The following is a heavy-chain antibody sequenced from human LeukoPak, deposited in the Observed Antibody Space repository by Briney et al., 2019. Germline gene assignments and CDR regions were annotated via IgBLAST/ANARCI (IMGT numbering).Heavy chain of an antibody. CDR1: GFTFNGYD. J-gene: IGHJ4*02. Sequence: PGGSLRLSCAASGFTFNGYDMGWVRQAPGKGLEWVSTIPDSGANTYYAESVKGRFTISRDNSKNTLYLQMNSLRAEDTAVYYCARDASEYSSSSEIDYWGQGTLVTVSS. V-gene: IGHV3-23*01. CDR3: ARDASEYSSSSEIDY. CDR2: IPDSGANT. D-gene: IGHD6-6*01.